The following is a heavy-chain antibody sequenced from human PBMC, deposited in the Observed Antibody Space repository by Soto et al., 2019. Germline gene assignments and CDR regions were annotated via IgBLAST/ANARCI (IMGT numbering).Heavy chain of an antibody. Sequence: SETLSLTCTVSGGSISSSSYYWGWIRQPPGKGLEWIGSIYYSGSTYYNPSLKSRVTISVDTSKNQFSLKLSSVTAADTAVYYCAGPRNLSTGAPQPVFDPWGQGTLVTVSS. J-gene: IGHJ5*02. V-gene: IGHV4-39*01. CDR1: GGSISSSSYY. D-gene: IGHD6-6*01. CDR3: AGPRNLSTGAPQPVFDP. CDR2: IYYSGST.